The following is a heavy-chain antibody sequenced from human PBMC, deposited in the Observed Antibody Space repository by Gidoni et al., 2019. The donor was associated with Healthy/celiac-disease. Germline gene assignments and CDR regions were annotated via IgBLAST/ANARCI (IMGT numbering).Heavy chain of an antibody. CDR3: ASIIAAATDAFDI. D-gene: IGHD6-13*01. Sequence: QVPLVESGGGLVKPGGSLRLSCAASGFTFSDYYRSWIRQAPGKGREWVADISRSSSYTNDADSVKGRFTISRDNAKNSLYLQRNSLRAEDTAVYYWASIIAAATDAFDIWGQGTMVTVSA. CDR2: ISRSSSYT. J-gene: IGHJ3*02. V-gene: IGHV3-11*06. CDR1: GFTFSDYY.